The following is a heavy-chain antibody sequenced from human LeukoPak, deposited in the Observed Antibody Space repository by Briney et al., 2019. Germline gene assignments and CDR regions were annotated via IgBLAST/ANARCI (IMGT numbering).Heavy chain of an antibody. J-gene: IGHJ4*02. CDR1: GYTFNGYY. Sequence: ASVKVSCKASGYTFNGYYIHWVRQAPGQGLEWMGWINPNSGATNYAQKFQGRVTMTRDTSISAAYMELSGLTSDDTAVYYCAGDGLRNYWGQGTLVTVSS. CDR3: AGDGLRNY. V-gene: IGHV1-2*02. CDR2: INPNSGAT.